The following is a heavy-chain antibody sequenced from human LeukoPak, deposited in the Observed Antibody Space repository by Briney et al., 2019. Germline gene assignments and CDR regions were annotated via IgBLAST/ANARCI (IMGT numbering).Heavy chain of an antibody. Sequence: PGGSLRLSCAASGFTFSSYAMHWVRQAPGKGLEWVAVISYDGSNKYYADSVKGRFTISRDNSKNTLYLQMNSLRAEDTAVYYCAKDHAMWIQLWPPDYWGRGTLVTVSS. J-gene: IGHJ4*02. CDR1: GFTFSSYA. CDR2: ISYDGSNK. V-gene: IGHV3-30*04. D-gene: IGHD5-18*01. CDR3: AKDHAMWIQLWPPDY.